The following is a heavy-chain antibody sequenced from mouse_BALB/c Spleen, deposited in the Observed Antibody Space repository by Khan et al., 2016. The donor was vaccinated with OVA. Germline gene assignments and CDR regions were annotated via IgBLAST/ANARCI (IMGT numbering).Heavy chain of an antibody. CDR2: ISPSNAYT. J-gene: IGHJ4*01. CDR1: GYTFTGYS. Sequence: QVQLKESGAELARPGASVKMSCKASGYTFTGYSMHWIKQRPGQGLEWIGYISPSNAYTNYNQKFKDKATLTADKSSSTAYMQLSSLTSEDSAVYSCARDFHYYGSRGALYYWGQGTSVTVSS. V-gene: IGHV1-4*01. D-gene: IGHD1-1*01. CDR3: ARDFHYYGSRGALYY.